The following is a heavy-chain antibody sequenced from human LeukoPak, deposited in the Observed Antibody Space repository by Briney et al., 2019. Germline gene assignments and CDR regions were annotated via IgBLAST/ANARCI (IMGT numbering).Heavy chain of an antibody. CDR3: ARIGYGDYYFDY. D-gene: IGHD4-17*01. Sequence: GGFLRLSCAASGFTFSSYWMSWVRQAPGKGLEWVANIKQDGSEKYYVDSVKGRSTISRDNAKNSLYLQMNSLRAEDTAVYYCARIGYGDYYFDYWGQGTLVTVSS. J-gene: IGHJ4*02. CDR1: GFTFSSYW. CDR2: IKQDGSEK. V-gene: IGHV3-7*01.